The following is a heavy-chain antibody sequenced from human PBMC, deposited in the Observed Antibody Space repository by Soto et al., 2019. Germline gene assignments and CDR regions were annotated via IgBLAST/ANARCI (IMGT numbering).Heavy chain of an antibody. J-gene: IGHJ5*02. CDR2: IRSKAYGGTT. V-gene: IGHV3-49*03. Sequence: GGSLRLSCTAYGFTFGDYAMTWFRQAPGKGLEWVAFIRSKAYGGTTEYAASVKGRFTISRDDSKSIAYLQMNSLKIEDTAVYYCSRSPYCTSTSCYARHTNWFDPWGQGTLVTVSS. CDR3: SRSPYCTSTSCYARHTNWFDP. D-gene: IGHD2-2*01. CDR1: GFTFGDYA.